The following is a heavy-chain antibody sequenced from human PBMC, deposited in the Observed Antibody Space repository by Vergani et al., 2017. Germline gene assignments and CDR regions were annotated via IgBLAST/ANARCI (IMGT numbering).Heavy chain of an antibody. D-gene: IGHD3-22*01. CDR2: ISSSSSYI. V-gene: IGHV3-21*01. CDR1: GFTFSSYS. J-gene: IGHJ4*02. CDR3: ASDLFYYDSSGYYSGFFDY. Sequence: EVQLVESGGGLVQPGGSLRLSCAASGFTFSSYSMNWVRQAPGKGLEWVSSISSSSSYIYYADSVKGRFTISRDNAKNSLYLQMNSLRAEDTAVYYCASDLFYYDSSGYYSGFFDYWGQGTLVTVSS.